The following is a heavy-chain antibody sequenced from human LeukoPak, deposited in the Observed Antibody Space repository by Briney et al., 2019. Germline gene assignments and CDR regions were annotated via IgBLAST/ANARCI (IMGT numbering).Heavy chain of an antibody. J-gene: IGHJ6*03. D-gene: IGHD6-13*01. CDR3: ARDSGGNSNWYYYSFYMDV. Sequence: PGGSLRLSCAASGFTFSSYGMHWVRQAPGKGLEWVAFIRFDGISKYYADSVKGRFTISRDNSENTLYLQMDSLRGDDTAVYYCARDSGGNSNWYYYSFYMDVWGKGTTVTISS. CDR2: IRFDGISK. CDR1: GFTFSSYG. V-gene: IGHV3-30*02.